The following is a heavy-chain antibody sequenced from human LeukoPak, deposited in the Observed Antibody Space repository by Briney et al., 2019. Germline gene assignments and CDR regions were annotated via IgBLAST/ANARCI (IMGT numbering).Heavy chain of an antibody. J-gene: IGHJ4*02. CDR2: IYYSGST. CDR3: ARAKWLGDFDY. V-gene: IGHV4-59*01. Sequence: SETLSLTCTVSGGSISTYYWSRIRQPPGKGLEWIGYIYYSGSTNYNPSLKSRVTISVDTSKNQFSLKLSSVTAADTAVYYCARAKWLGDFDYWGQGTLVTVYS. D-gene: IGHD6-19*01. CDR1: GGSISTYY.